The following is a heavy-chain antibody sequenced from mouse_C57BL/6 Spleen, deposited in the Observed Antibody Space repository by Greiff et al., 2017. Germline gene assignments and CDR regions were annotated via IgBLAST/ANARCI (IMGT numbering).Heavy chain of an antibody. CDR1: GYTFTSYW. D-gene: IGHD1-1*01. V-gene: IGHV1-50*01. CDR2: IDPSDSYT. CDR3: ARVTTGYYFDY. Sequence: LVESGAELVKPGASVKLSCKASGYTFTSYWMQWVKQRPGQGLEWIGEIDPSDSYTNYNQKFKGKATLTVDTSSSTAYMQLSSLTSEDSAVYYCARVTTGYYFDYWGQGTTLTVSS. J-gene: IGHJ2*01.